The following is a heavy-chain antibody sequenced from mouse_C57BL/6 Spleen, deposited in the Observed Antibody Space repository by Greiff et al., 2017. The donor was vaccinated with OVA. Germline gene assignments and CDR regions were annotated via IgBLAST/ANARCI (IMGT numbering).Heavy chain of an antibody. CDR1: GYTFTSYW. D-gene: IGHD3-2*02. J-gene: IGHJ3*01. Sequence: VQLQQSGAELVMPGASVKLSCKASGYTFTSYWMHWVKQRPGQGLEWIGEIDPSDSYTNYNQKFKGKSTLTVDKSSSTAYMQLSSLTSEDSAVYYCARLDSSGRSWFAYWGQGTLVTVSA. CDR2: IDPSDSYT. V-gene: IGHV1-69*01. CDR3: ARLDSSGRSWFAY.